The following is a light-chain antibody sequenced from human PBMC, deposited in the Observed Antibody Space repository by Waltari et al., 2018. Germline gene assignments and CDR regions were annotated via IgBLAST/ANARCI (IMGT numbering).Light chain of an antibody. Sequence: QSVLTQPPSVPAAPGQRVTIPCSVGRPNLGNNYVSWYRQFPGTAPKLLIYENTERPSGIPGRFSGSKSGTSATLDITGLQAGDEADYYCGTWDSSLSGAVFGGGTHLTVL. CDR3: GTWDSSLSGAV. CDR2: ENT. J-gene: IGLJ7*01. V-gene: IGLV1-51*02. CDR1: RPNLGNNY.